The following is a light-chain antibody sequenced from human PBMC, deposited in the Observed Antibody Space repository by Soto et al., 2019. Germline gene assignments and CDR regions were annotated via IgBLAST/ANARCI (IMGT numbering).Light chain of an antibody. Sequence: DIQMTQSPSSLSASVGDRVTIACRASQSVRNSVYWYQQKAGRAPRLLIFLTSKLHTGVPSRFSGGGSGTDFTLTINSLQPGASATYFCQQNFNSPPTVGPGTNLEI. V-gene: IGKV1-39*01. CDR3: QQNFNSPPT. J-gene: IGKJ2*01. CDR2: LTS. CDR1: QSVRNS.